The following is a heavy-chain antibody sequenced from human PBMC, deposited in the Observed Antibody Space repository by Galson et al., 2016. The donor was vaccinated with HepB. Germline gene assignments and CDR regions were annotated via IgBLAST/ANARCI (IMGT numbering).Heavy chain of an antibody. D-gene: IGHD1-26*01. V-gene: IGHV4-31*03. CDR1: GASLDSGGSY. J-gene: IGHJ5*02. CDR2: IYYTWTS. CDR3: ARSIQGGKFDT. Sequence: TLSLTCTVSGASLDSGGSYWTWIRQHPVKGLEWLGHIYYTWTSFYNPSLQSRATLSLDTSTNQFSLRLKSVTTADTAVYFCARSIQGGKFDTWGQGTPVTVSS.